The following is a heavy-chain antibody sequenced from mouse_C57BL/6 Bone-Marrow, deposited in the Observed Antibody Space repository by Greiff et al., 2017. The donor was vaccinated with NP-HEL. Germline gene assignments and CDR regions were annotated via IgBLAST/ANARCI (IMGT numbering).Heavy chain of an antibody. D-gene: IGHD2-5*01. CDR1: GYTFTSYG. CDR3: ARYPYSNYDY. J-gene: IGHJ2*01. Sequence: VMLVESGAELARPGASVKLSCKASGYTFTSYGISWVKQRTGQGLEWIGEIYPRSGNTYYNEKFKGKATLTADKSSSTAYMELRSLTSEDSAVYFCARYPYSNYDYWGQGTTLTVSS. CDR2: IYPRSGNT. V-gene: IGHV1-81*01.